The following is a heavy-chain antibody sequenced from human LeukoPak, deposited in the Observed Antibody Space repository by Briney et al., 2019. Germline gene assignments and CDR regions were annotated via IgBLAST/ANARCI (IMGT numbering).Heavy chain of an antibody. V-gene: IGHV4-39*01. Sequence: SETLSLTCTVSGGSISSSSYYWGWIRQPPGKGLEWIGSIYYSGSTYYNPSLKSRVTISVDTSKNQFSLKLSSVTAADTAVYYCARRAPTGSGKNSLVSYYYYMDVWGKGTTVTISS. CDR2: IYYSGST. CDR3: ARRAPTGSGKNSLVSYYYYMDV. CDR1: GGSISSSSYY. J-gene: IGHJ6*03. D-gene: IGHD3-10*01.